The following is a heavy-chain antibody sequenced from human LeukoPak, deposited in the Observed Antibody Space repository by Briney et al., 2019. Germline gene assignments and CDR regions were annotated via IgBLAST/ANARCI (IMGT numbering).Heavy chain of an antibody. J-gene: IGHJ6*03. Sequence: PSETLSLTCTVSGGSISSGGYYWSWIRQPPGKGLEWIGYIYHSGSTYYNPSLKSRVTISVDTSKNQFSLKLSSVTAADTAVYYCARAQMSSGYYDFWSGRPLNNDYYYYMDVWGKGTTVTVSS. CDR2: IYHSGST. CDR1: GGSISSGGYY. CDR3: ARAQMSSGYYDFWSGRPLNNDYYYYMDV. V-gene: IGHV4-30-2*01. D-gene: IGHD3-3*01.